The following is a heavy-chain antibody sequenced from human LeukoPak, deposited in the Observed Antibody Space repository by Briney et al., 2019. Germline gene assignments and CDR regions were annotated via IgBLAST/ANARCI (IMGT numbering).Heavy chain of an antibody. D-gene: IGHD3-10*01. CDR1: GGSFRTYY. J-gene: IGHJ4*02. CDR2: FYYTGST. V-gene: IGHV4-59*01. Sequence: SETLSLTCTYSGGSFRTYYWNWIRQPPGKGLEWIGYFYYTGSTNYNPSLKSRVTISVDTSKNQFSLELRSVTAADTALYYCARSAVRGGLFDYWGQGTLVTVSS. CDR3: ARSAVRGGLFDY.